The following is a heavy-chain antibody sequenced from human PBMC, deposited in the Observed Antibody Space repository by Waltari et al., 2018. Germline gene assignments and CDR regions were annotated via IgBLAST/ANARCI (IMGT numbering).Heavy chain of an antibody. Sequence: VQLVQSGAEVKKPGASVKVSCKASGYTFTSYYVHWVRQAPGQGLEWMGIINPSGGSTTYAQKFQDRVTMTRDTSTSTFYMELSNLRSDDTAVYYCARDSYGTGDDYWGQGTLVSVSS. J-gene: IGHJ4*02. CDR1: GYTFTSYY. CDR3: ARDSYGTGDDY. CDR2: INPSGGST. V-gene: IGHV1-46*01. D-gene: IGHD3-10*01.